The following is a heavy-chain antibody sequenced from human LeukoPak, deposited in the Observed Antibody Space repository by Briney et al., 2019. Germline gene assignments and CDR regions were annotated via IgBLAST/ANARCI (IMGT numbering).Heavy chain of an antibody. V-gene: IGHV3-53*01. CDR3: ARRIPATAGWFDP. CDR1: GFTVSSNY. J-gene: IGHJ5*02. CDR2: IYSGGST. D-gene: IGHD2-2*01. Sequence: PGGSLRLSCAASGFTVSSNYMSWVRQAPGKGLEWVSVIYSGGSTYYADSVKGRFTISRDNSKNTLYLQMNSLRAEDTAVYYCARRIPATAGWFDPWGQGTLVTVSS.